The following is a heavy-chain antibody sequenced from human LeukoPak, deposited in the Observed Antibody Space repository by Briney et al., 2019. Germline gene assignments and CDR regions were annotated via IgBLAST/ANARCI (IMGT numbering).Heavy chain of an antibody. V-gene: IGHV4-34*01. CDR1: GGSFSGYY. CDR2: INHSGST. Sequence: SETPSLTCAVYGGSFSGYYWSWIRQPPGKGLEWIGEINHSGSTNYNPSLKSRVTISVDTSKNQFSLKLSSVTAADTAVYYCARGLGGVISFFDYWGQGTLVTVSS. D-gene: IGHD3-16*02. CDR3: ARGLGGVISFFDY. J-gene: IGHJ4*02.